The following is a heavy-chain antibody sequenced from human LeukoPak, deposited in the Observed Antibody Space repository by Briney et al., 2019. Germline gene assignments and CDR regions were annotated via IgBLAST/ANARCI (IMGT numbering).Heavy chain of an antibody. CDR3: AREVGVLFDY. J-gene: IGHJ4*02. V-gene: IGHV4-61*08. Sequence: PSETLSLTCTVSGGSISSGGYYWSWIRQHPGKGLEWIGYIYYSGGTNYNPSLKSRVTISLDTSKNQFSLKLSSVTAADTAVYYCAREVGVLFDYWGQGTLVTVSS. D-gene: IGHD1-26*01. CDR1: GGSISSGGYY. CDR2: IYYSGGT.